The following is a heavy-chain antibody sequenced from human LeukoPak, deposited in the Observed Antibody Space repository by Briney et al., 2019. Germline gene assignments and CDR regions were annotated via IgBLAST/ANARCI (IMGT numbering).Heavy chain of an antibody. J-gene: IGHJ4*02. CDR3: AKWGRGYYYGSGSYYFDY. Sequence: GGSLRLSCAAPGFTFSSYAMSWVRQAPGKGLEWVSAISGSGGSTYYADSVKGRFTISRDNSKNTLYLQMNSLRAEDTAVYYCAKWGRGYYYGSGSYYFDYWGQGTLVTVSS. CDR2: ISGSGGST. V-gene: IGHV3-23*01. D-gene: IGHD3-10*01. CDR1: GFTFSSYA.